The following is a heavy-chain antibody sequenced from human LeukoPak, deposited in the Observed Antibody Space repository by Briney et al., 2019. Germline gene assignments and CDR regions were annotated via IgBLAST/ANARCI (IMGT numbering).Heavy chain of an antibody. D-gene: IGHD3-22*01. CDR3: ARRPYYYDSSGSPMGGYFYY. V-gene: IGHV4-59*01. CDR1: GGSIDSNS. Sequence: SETLSLTCTVSGGSIDSNSWTWIRQPPAKGLDWIGYIYYSGSTNYNPSLKNRVTMSVDMSKIQVSLKLSSVTAADTGVYYCARRPYYYDSSGSPMGGYFYYWGQGTVVSVSS. CDR2: IYYSGST. J-gene: IGHJ4*02.